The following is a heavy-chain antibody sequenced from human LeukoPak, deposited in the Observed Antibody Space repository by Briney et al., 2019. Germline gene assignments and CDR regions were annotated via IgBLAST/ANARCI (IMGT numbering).Heavy chain of an antibody. D-gene: IGHD2-15*01. Sequence: GASVKVSCKASGYTFTGYYMHWVRQAPGQGLEWMGWINPNSGGTNYAQKFQGRVTMTRDTSMSTAYMELSRLRSDDTAVYYCARGKYCSGGSCYFDYWGQGTLVTVSS. CDR3: ARGKYCSGGSCYFDY. J-gene: IGHJ4*02. V-gene: IGHV1-2*02. CDR1: GYTFTGYY. CDR2: INPNSGGT.